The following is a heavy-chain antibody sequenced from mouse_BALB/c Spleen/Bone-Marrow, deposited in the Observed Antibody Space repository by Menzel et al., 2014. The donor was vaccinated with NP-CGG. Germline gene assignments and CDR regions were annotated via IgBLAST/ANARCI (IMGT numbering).Heavy chain of an antibody. CDR3: ARDHYYGSSYLDY. Sequence: ESGPGLVKPSQSLSLTCSVTGYSITSGYYCNWIRQFPGNRLEWMGYITYDGSSNYNPSLKNRISITRDTSENQFFLKLNSVTTEDTATYYCARDHYYGSSYLDYWGQGTTLTVSS. CDR2: ITYDGSS. CDR1: GYSITSGYY. D-gene: IGHD1-1*01. V-gene: IGHV3-6*02. J-gene: IGHJ2*01.